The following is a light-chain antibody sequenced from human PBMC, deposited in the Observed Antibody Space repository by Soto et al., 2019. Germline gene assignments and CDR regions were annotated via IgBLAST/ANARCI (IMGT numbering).Light chain of an antibody. CDR3: QTWGTGPWV. CDR2: LNSDGSH. Sequence: QSVLTQSPSASASLGASVKLTCTLSSGHSSYAIAWHQQQPGKGPRSLMKLNSDGSHSKGDGIPDRFSGSSSGAERYLTISSLQSEDEADYYCQTWGTGPWVFGGGTKLTVL. J-gene: IGLJ3*02. CDR1: SGHSSYA. V-gene: IGLV4-69*01.